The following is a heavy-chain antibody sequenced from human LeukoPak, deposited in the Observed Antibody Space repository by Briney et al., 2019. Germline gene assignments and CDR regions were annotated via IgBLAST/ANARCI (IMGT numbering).Heavy chain of an antibody. CDR1: GFTFSSYA. Sequence: GRSLRLSCAASGFTFSSYAMHWVRQAPGKGLEWVAVISYDGSNKYYADSVKGRFTISRDNSKNTLYLQMNSLRAEDTAVYYCSCHAGTTGFDYWGQGTLVTVSS. CDR2: ISYDGSNK. J-gene: IGHJ4*02. V-gene: IGHV3-30*01. CDR3: SCHAGTTGFDY. D-gene: IGHD1-7*01.